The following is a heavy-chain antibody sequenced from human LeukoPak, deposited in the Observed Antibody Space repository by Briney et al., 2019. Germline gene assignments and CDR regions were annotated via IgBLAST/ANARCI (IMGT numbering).Heavy chain of an antibody. V-gene: IGHV3-11*03. CDR2: ISSSSYT. J-gene: IGHJ4*02. D-gene: IGHD3-22*01. Sequence: GGSLRLSCAASGFTFSDYYMSWIRQAPGKGLEWVSYISSSSYTNYADSVKGRFTISRDNAKNSLYLQMNSLRAEDTAVYYCASSRYYDSSGYFYFDYWGQGTLVTVSS. CDR3: ASSRYYDSSGYFYFDY. CDR1: GFTFSDYY.